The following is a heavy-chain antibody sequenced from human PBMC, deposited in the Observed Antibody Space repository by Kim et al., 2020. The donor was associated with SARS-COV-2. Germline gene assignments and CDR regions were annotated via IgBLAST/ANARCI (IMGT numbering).Heavy chain of an antibody. J-gene: IGHJ6*02. CDR1: GGSISSGGYY. Sequence: SETLSLTCTVSGGSISSGGYYWSWIRQHPGKGLEWIGYIYYSGSTYYNPSLKSRVTISVDTSKNQFSLKLSSVTAADTAVYYCAREIAVAAHRYYYYGMDVWGQGTTVTVSS. CDR3: AREIAVAAHRYYYYGMDV. D-gene: IGHD6-19*01. V-gene: IGHV4-31*03. CDR2: IYYSGST.